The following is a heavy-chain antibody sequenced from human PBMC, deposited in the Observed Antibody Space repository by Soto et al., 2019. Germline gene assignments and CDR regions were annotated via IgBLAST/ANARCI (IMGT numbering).Heavy chain of an antibody. V-gene: IGHV4-39*01. J-gene: IGHJ4*02. D-gene: IGHD2-2*01. CDR3: ARRHQAYPYDF. Sequence: SETLSLTCAVSGASLSTTGFYCGWIRQSPGKGLEWIGSISYSGNTYYNPSLKSRVTMAIDMSKNQFSLRLTSVAAADTAVYNCARRHQAYPYDFWGQGILVTVSS. CDR2: ISYSGNT. CDR1: GASLSTTGFY.